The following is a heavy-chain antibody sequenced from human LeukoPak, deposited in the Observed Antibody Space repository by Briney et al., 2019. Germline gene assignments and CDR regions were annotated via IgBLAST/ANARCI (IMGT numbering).Heavy chain of an antibody. D-gene: IGHD3-3*01. J-gene: IGHJ4*02. Sequence: NASETLSLTCTVSGGSISSSSYYWGWIRQPPGKGLEWIGSIYYSGSTYYNPSLKSRVTISVDTSKNQFSLKLSSVTAADTAVYYCARVPGSAIFGVVTPSRPIDYWGQGTLVTVSS. CDR1: GGSISSSSYY. V-gene: IGHV4-39*01. CDR3: ARVPGSAIFGVVTPSRPIDY. CDR2: IYYSGST.